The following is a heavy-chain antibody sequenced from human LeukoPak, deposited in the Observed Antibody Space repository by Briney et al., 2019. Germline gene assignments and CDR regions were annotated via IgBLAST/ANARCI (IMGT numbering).Heavy chain of an antibody. CDR2: ISHDGSDK. V-gene: IGHV3-30*18. Sequence: GGSLRLSCEASGFTFSTYAMHWVRQAPGKGLEWVALISHDGSDKNYADSVKGRFTISRDNSNSTLYLQMDSLRGDDAAVYYCAKAVGSISWSFDYWGQGTLVTVSS. J-gene: IGHJ4*02. D-gene: IGHD6-13*01. CDR3: AKAVGSISWSFDY. CDR1: GFTFSTYA.